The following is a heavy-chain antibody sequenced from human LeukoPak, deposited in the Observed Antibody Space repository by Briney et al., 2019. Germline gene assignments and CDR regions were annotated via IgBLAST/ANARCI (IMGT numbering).Heavy chain of an antibody. CDR2: INPNSGDT. CDR3: ASELGIVP. CDR1: GYTFTGYY. Sequence: GASVKVSCKASGYTFTGYYMHWVRQAPGQGLEWMGRINPNSGDTNYAQKFQDRVTMTRDTSISTAYMEINSLRYDDTAVYYCASELGIVPWGQGTLVTVSS. V-gene: IGHV1-2*06. J-gene: IGHJ5*02. D-gene: IGHD7-27*01.